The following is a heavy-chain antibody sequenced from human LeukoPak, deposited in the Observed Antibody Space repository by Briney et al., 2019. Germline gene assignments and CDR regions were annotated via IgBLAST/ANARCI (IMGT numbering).Heavy chain of an antibody. J-gene: IGHJ5*02. D-gene: IGHD3-10*01. CDR3: ARVPMVRGVIRVVRFDP. Sequence: ASVTVSFKAAAYTFTIYDFNWIRHATAQGLEWMGWMNPNSGNTGYAQKFQGRGTMTRNTSISTAYMELSSLRSEDTAVYYCARVPMVRGVIRVVRFDPWGQGTLVTVSS. V-gene: IGHV1-8*01. CDR2: MNPNSGNT. CDR1: AYTFTIYD.